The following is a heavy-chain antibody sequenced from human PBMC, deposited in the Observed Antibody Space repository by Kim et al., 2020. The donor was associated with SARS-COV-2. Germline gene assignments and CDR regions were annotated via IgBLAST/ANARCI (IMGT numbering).Heavy chain of an antibody. D-gene: IGHD2-15*01. CDR2: IYYSGST. Sequence: SETLSLTCTVSGGSISSYYWSWIRQPPGKGLEWIGYIYYSGSTNYNPSLKSRVTISGDTSKNQFSLKLSSVTAADTAVYYCARHRSTPPAGGMHCSGGSCFQEVYYFDYWGQGPLVTVSS. J-gene: IGHJ4*02. V-gene: IGHV4-59*08. CDR1: GGSISSYY. CDR3: ARHRSTPPAGGMHCSGGSCFQEVYYFDY.